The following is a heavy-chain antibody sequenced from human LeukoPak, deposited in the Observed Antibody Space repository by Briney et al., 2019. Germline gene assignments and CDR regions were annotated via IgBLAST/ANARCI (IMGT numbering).Heavy chain of an antibody. CDR3: AREYDVGWFDP. J-gene: IGHJ5*02. V-gene: IGHV4-59*12. CDR1: GGSISSYY. D-gene: IGHD3-3*01. CDR2: TYYSGST. Sequence: PSETLSLTCTVSGGSISSYYWSWIRQPPGKGLEWIGSTYYSGSTYYNPSLKSRVTILVDTSKNQFSLKLSSVTAADTAVYYCAREYDVGWFDPWGQGTLVTVSS.